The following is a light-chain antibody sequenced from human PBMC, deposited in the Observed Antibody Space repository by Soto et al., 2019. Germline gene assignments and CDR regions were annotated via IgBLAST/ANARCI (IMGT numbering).Light chain of an antibody. CDR2: EVS. CDR3: FSYTGSRASYV. CDR1: TNDVGDYNY. V-gene: IGLV2-14*01. J-gene: IGLJ1*01. Sequence: QSALTQPASVSGSPGQSITISCTGTTNDVGDYNYVAWYQQHSGKVPRLMIYEVSNRPPGVSYRFSGSKSGSTASLTISGLQAEDEAEYYCFSYTGSRASYVFGTGTKLTVL.